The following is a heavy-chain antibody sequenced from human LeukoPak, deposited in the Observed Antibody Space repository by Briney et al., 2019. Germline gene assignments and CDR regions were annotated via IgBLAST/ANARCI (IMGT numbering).Heavy chain of an antibody. V-gene: IGHV3-23*01. Sequence: PGGSLRLSCAASGFTFSSYAMSWVRQAPGKGLEWVSVISGSGGSTYYADSVKGRFTISRDNSKNTLYLQMNSLRAEDTAVYYCAKGSSSWYYFDYWGQGTLVTVSS. CDR1: GFTFSSYA. CDR3: AKGSSSWYYFDY. J-gene: IGHJ4*02. D-gene: IGHD6-13*01. CDR2: ISGSGGST.